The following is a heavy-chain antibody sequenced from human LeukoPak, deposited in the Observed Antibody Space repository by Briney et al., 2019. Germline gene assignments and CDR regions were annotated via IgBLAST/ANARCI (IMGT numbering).Heavy chain of an antibody. CDR1: GYSISSGYY. CDR2: IYHSGST. V-gene: IGHV4-38-2*02. Sequence: SETLSLTCTVSGYSISSGYYWAWIRQPPGKGLEWIGSIYHSGSTYYNPSLKSRVTISVDTSKNQFSLKLTSVTAADTAVYYCARLLVGTLYYFDYWGQGTLVTVSS. CDR3: ARLLVGTLYYFDY. D-gene: IGHD2-21*02. J-gene: IGHJ4*02.